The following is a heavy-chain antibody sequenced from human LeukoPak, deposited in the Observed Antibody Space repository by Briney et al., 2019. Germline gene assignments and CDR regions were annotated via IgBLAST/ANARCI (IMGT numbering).Heavy chain of an antibody. J-gene: IGHJ4*02. CDR2: IIPIFGTA. Sequence: EASVKVSCKASGGTFSSYAISWVRQAPGQGLEWMGGIIPIFGTANYAQKFQGRVTITADESTSTAYMELSSLRSEDTAVYYCAADGVEYDGAGAGVWGQGTLVTVSS. CDR3: AADGVEYDGAGAGV. CDR1: GGTFSSYA. D-gene: IGHD1-26*01. V-gene: IGHV1-69*13.